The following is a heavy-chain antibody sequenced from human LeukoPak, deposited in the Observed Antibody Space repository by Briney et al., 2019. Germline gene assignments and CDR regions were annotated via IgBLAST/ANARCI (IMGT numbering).Heavy chain of an antibody. J-gene: IGHJ3*02. Sequence: ASVKVSCKASGYTFTSYDINWVRQATGQGLEWMGWMNPNSGNTGYAQKFQGRVTMTRNTSKSTAYMELSSLRSEDTAVYYCARDVDIVVVPAAADAFDIWGQGTMVTVSS. V-gene: IGHV1-8*01. D-gene: IGHD2-2*03. CDR1: GYTFTSYD. CDR3: ARDVDIVVVPAAADAFDI. CDR2: MNPNSGNT.